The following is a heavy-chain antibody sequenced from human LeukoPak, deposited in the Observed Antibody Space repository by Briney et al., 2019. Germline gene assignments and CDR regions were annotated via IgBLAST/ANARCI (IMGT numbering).Heavy chain of an antibody. D-gene: IGHD3-10*01. J-gene: IGHJ6*02. CDR3: ARDITMVRGLIGYYYGMDV. CDR2: ISSSSYI. V-gene: IGHV3-21*01. CDR1: GFTFSSYS. Sequence: TGGSLRLSCAASGFTFSSYSMNWVRQAPGKGLEWVSSISSSSYIYYADSVKGRFTSSRDNAKNSLYLQMNSLRDEDTAVYYCARDITMVRGLIGYYYGMDVWGQGTTVTVSS.